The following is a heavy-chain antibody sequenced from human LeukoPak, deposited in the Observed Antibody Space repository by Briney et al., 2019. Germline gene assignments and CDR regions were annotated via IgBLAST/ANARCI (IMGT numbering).Heavy chain of an antibody. V-gene: IGHV3-21*01. CDR3: ARCRGGSSVDFAY. CDR2: ISSSSSYI. D-gene: IGHD2-15*01. J-gene: IGHJ4*02. CDR1: GFTFSSYS. Sequence: GGSLRLSCAASGFTFSSYSMNWVRQAPGKGLEWVSSISSSSSYIYYADSVKGRFTISRDNAKNSLYLQMNSLRAEDTAVYYCARCRGGSSVDFAYWSQGTLVTVSS.